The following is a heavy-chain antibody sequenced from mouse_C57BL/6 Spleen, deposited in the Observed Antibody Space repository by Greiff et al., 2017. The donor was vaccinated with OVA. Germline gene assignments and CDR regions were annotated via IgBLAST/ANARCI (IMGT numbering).Heavy chain of an antibody. CDR2: IDPSDSYT. D-gene: IGHD3-2*02. CDR3: SPRDSSGLHAMDY. V-gene: IGHV1-50*01. Sequence: QVQLQQPGAELVKPGASVKLSCKASGYTFTSYWMQWVKQRPGQGLERIGEIDPSDSYTNYNQKLKGKATLTVDTSSSTAYLQLSSLTSEESAVYYWSPRDSSGLHAMDYWGQGTSVTVSS. J-gene: IGHJ4*01. CDR1: GYTFTSYW.